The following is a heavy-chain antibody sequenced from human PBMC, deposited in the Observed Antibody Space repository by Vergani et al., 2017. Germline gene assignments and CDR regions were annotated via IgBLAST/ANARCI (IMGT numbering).Heavy chain of an antibody. J-gene: IGHJ4*02. CDR2: IFYSGST. Sequence: QLQLQESGPGPVKPSETLSLTCTVSGGSISSSSYYWGWIRQPPGKGLEWIGSIFYSGSTYYNPSLKSRVTISVDTSKNQFSLKLSSVTAGDTAVYYCAGGPWSAGDFDYWGQGTLVTVSS. CDR3: AGGPWSAGDFDY. V-gene: IGHV4-39*07. CDR1: GGSISSSSYY. D-gene: IGHD6-13*01.